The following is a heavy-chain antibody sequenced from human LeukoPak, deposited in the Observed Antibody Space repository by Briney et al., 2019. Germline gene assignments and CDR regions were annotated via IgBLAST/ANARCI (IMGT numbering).Heavy chain of an antibody. CDR3: AKSMSKKPIDY. Sequence: GGSLRLSCEASGFTFSSYAMSWVRQAPGKGLEWVSVISGSGGSTYYADSVKGRFTISRDNSRNTLYLQMNSLRAEDTAVYYCAKSMSKKPIDYWGQGTLVTVSS. V-gene: IGHV3-23*01. J-gene: IGHJ4*02. CDR1: GFTFSSYA. CDR2: ISGSGGST.